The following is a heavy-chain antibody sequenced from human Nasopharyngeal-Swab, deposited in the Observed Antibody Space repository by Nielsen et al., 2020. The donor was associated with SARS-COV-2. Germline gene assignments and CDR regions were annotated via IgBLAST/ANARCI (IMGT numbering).Heavy chain of an antibody. D-gene: IGHD2-15*01. V-gene: IGHV1-8*01. J-gene: IGHJ4*02. CDR1: GYTFTSYD. CDR2: MNPNSGNT. Sequence: ASVKVSCKASGYTFTSYDINWVRQATGQGLEWMGWMNPNSGNTGYAQKFQGRVTMTRNTSISTAYMELSSLRSEDTAVYYCARSLGRSDSREGDYFDYWGQGTLVTVSS. CDR3: ARSLGRSDSREGDYFDY.